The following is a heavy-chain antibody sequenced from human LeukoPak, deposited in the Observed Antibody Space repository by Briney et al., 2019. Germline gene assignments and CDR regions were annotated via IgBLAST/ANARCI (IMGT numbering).Heavy chain of an antibody. CDR2: IYHSGST. CDR3: ARGGNPPYYFDY. D-gene: IGHD4-23*01. CDR1: GGSISSGGYY. J-gene: IGHJ4*02. Sequence: PSETLSLTCTVSGGSISSGGYYWSWIRQPPGKGLEWIGYIYHSGSTYYNPSLKSRFPISVDRSKNQFSLKLISVTAAGTGVYYWARGGNPPYYFDYWGQGTLVTVSS. V-gene: IGHV4-30-2*01.